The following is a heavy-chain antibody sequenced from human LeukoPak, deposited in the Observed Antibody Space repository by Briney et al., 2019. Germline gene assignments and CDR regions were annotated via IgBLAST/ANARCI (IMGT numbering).Heavy chain of an antibody. D-gene: IGHD1-14*01. V-gene: IGHV1-46*01. J-gene: IGHJ4*02. CDR1: GYTFTSYY. CDR3: ARERGRGIIDDY. CDR2: INPSGGST. Sequence: GASVNVSFKASGYTFTSYYMHWVRQAPGQGLEWMGIINPSGGSTSYAQKFQGRVTMTRDTSTSTAYMELSRLRSDDTAVYYCARERGRGIIDDYWGQGTLVTVSS.